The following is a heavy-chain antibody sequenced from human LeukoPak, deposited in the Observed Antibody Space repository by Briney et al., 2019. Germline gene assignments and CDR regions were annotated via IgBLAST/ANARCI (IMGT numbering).Heavy chain of an antibody. J-gene: IGHJ3*02. Sequence: GGSLRLSCAASGFTFSSYGMHWVRQAPGKGLEWVAVIWYDGSNKYYADSVKGRFTIYRDNSKNTLYLQMNSLRAEDTAVYYCARDAALNYYDSSGYYHDAFDIWGQGTMVTVSS. CDR1: GFTFSSYG. CDR3: ARDAALNYYDSSGYYHDAFDI. D-gene: IGHD3-22*01. V-gene: IGHV3-33*01. CDR2: IWYDGSNK.